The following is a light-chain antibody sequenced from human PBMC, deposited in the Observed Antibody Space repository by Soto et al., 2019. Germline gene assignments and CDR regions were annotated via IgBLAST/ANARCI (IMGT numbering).Light chain of an antibody. CDR2: EES. J-gene: IGKJ4*01. CDR3: QQVKSYPRT. CDR1: QAITNN. Sequence: IHLTQSPSSLSASVGDRVTITCLASQAITNNLAWYQQKPGNPPRLLIYEESTLHSGVPSRFSGRKVGTQFILTIDSLQPEDFATYYCQQVKSYPRTSGGGTKVDNK. V-gene: IGKV1-9*01.